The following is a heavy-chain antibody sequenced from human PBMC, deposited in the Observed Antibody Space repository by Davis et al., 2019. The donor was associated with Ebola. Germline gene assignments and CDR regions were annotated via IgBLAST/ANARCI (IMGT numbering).Heavy chain of an antibody. D-gene: IGHD6-13*01. CDR3: AKDFEYSSSWPFDY. Sequence: GESLKISCVASGFIFTSYAIHWVRQAPGKGLEWVALISYDGSNQYYADSAKGRFTVSRDNSKNTLYLQMNSLRAEDTAVYYCAKDFEYSSSWPFDYWGQGTLVTVSS. CDR1: GFIFTSYA. CDR2: ISYDGSNQ. V-gene: IGHV3-30*04. J-gene: IGHJ4*02.